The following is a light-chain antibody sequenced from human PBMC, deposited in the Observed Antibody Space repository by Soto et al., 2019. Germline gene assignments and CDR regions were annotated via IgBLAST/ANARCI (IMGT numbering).Light chain of an antibody. Sequence: DIQVTQSPSSLSASAGDRVSISCRASEDLRTYLAWYQQKPGQVPKVLIYAASTLRSGVPSRFSGSGSGTDFTLTISSLQPEDVATYFCQKYDRAPRTFGQGTRVEIK. V-gene: IGKV1-27*01. CDR2: AAS. CDR1: EDLRTY. J-gene: IGKJ1*01. CDR3: QKYDRAPRT.